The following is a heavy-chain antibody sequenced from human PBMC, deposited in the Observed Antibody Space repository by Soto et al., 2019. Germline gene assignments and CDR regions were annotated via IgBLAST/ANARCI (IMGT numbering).Heavy chain of an antibody. CDR2: ISGYNGQT. V-gene: IGHV1-18*01. D-gene: IGHD1-1*01. CDR1: GYTFTTYG. CDR3: ARDGRKQLLVEGLNAMDG. Sequence: QIQLVQSGPEVKKPGASVKVSCKASGYTFTTYGISWVRLAPGQGLEWMGWISGYNGQTNYGQKFRGRVTITTDTSTRAAYMALWSLTSDDTAIYYCARDGRKQLLVEGLNAMDGWGQGTTVTVSS. J-gene: IGHJ6*02.